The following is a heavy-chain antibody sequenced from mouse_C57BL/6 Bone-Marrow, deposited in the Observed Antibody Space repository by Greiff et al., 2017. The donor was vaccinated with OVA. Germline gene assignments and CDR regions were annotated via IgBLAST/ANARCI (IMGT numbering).Heavy chain of an antibody. CDR2: IYPGGGYT. D-gene: IGHD2-1*01. V-gene: IGHV1-63*01. CDR1: GYTFTNYW. CDR3: ARGNYAWFAY. Sequence: LQESGAELVRPGTSVKMSCKASGYTFTNYWIGWAKQRPGHGLEWIGDIYPGGGYTNYNEKFKGKATLTADKSSSTAYMQFSSLTSEDSAIYYCARGNYAWFAYWGQGTLVTVSA. J-gene: IGHJ3*01.